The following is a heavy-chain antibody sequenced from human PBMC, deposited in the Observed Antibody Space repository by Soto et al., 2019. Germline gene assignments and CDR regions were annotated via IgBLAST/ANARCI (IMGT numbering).Heavy chain of an antibody. Sequence: ASVKVSCKASGYTFTSYAMHWVRQAPGQRLEWMGWINAGNGNTKYSQKFQGRVTITRDTSASTAYMELSSLRSEDTAVYYCARERCSGGSCYSVWFDPWGQGTLVTV. V-gene: IGHV1-3*01. CDR3: ARERCSGGSCYSVWFDP. J-gene: IGHJ5*02. CDR1: GYTFTSYA. CDR2: INAGNGNT. D-gene: IGHD2-15*01.